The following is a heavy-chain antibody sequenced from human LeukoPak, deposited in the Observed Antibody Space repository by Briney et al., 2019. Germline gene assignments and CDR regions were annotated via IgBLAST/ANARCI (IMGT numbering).Heavy chain of an antibody. D-gene: IGHD4-17*01. CDR1: GGSISSGDYY. J-gene: IGHJ4*02. Sequence: SETLSLTCTVSGGSISSGDYYWSWIRQPPGKGLEWIGSLYYSGSTYYNPSLKSRVTISVDTSKNQLSLKLSSVTAADTAVYYCATSYGDFFDFDYWGQGTLVTVSS. V-gene: IGHV4-39*01. CDR2: LYYSGST. CDR3: ATSYGDFFDFDY.